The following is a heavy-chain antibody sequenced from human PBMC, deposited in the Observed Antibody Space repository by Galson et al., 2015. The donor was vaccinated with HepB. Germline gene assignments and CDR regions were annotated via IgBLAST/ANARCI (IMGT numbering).Heavy chain of an antibody. CDR2: ISAFTGST. Sequence: SVKVSCKASGYMFTSHGFSWVRQAPGQGLEWMGWISAFTGSTNYAQKFQDRVTMTTDKSPRTAYMELRSLRIDDTAVYYCARDLFAPDLTPLDYWGQGTLVTVFS. J-gene: IGHJ4*02. CDR3: ARDLFAPDLTPLDY. V-gene: IGHV1-18*01. CDR1: GYMFTSHG. D-gene: IGHD3-10*02.